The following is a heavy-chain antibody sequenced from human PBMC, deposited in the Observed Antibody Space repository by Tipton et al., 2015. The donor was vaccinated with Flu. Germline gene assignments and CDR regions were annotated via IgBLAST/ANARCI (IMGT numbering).Heavy chain of an antibody. CDR2: IYYSGST. J-gene: IGHJ5*01. V-gene: IGHV4-39*07. CDR3: ARRDYSNYVSDPKNWFDS. D-gene: IGHD4-11*01. CDR1: SGSISSSSDY. Sequence: LRLSCNVSSGSISSSSDYWGWIRQPPGKGLEWIGTIYYSGSTYYNPSLRSRVTISIDRSKNQFSLRLTSVTAADTAVYYCARRDYSNYVSDPKNWFDSWGQGTLVTVSS.